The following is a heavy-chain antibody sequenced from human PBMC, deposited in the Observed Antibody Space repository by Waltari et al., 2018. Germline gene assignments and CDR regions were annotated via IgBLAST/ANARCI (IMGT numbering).Heavy chain of an antibody. CDR1: GFSFSGST. J-gene: IGHJ4*02. CDR2: IRREPYNYAT. CDR3: SGGEVTGTDF. D-gene: IGHD6-19*01. Sequence: EVQVVESGGGLVQPGGSLKLSCATSGFSFSGSTIHWVRQTPGKGWEWVGRIRREPYNYATAYSASVKGRFTISRDDSKNTAYLQMNSLRTEDTAVYYCSGGEVTGTDFWGQGTLVTVSS. V-gene: IGHV3-73*01.